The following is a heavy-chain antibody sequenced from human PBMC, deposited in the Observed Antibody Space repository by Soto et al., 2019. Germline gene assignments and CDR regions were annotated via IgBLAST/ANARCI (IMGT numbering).Heavy chain of an antibody. CDR1: GYTFTSYG. CDR2: ISAYNGNT. Sequence: ASVKVSCKASGYTFTSYGISWVRQAPGQGLEWMGWISAYNGNTNYAQKLQGRATMTTDTSTSTAYMELRSLRSDDTAVYYCARDRYYDFWSGYHYYYGMDVWGQGTTVTVSS. J-gene: IGHJ6*02. CDR3: ARDRYYDFWSGYHYYYGMDV. V-gene: IGHV1-18*04. D-gene: IGHD3-3*01.